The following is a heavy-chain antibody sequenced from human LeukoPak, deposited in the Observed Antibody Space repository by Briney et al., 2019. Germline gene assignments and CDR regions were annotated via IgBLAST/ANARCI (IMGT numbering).Heavy chain of an antibody. CDR3: AKPLDFGVVIPFDY. D-gene: IGHD3-3*01. CDR1: GFTFSSYA. J-gene: IGHJ4*02. V-gene: IGHV3-23*01. CDR2: ISGSGGST. Sequence: GGPLRLSCAASGFTFSSYAMSWVRQAPGKGLEWVSAISGSGGSTYYADSVKGRFTISRDNSKNTLYLQMNSLRAEDTAVYYCAKPLDFGVVIPFDYWGQGTLVTVSS.